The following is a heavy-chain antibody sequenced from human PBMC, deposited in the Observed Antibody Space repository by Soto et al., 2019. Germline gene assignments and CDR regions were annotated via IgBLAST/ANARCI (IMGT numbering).Heavy chain of an antibody. D-gene: IGHD3-10*01. CDR2: INPNSGNI. CDR1: GDTFTTYD. Sequence: GASVKVSCKASGDTFTTYDINWVRQATGHGLEWMGWINPNSGNIGYAQRFQGRVTMTRDTAIRTAYMEVSSLRSDDTAVYYCARGRASGSYYLLDDWGQGTLFTVPS. CDR3: ARGRASGSYYLLDD. V-gene: IGHV1-8*01. J-gene: IGHJ4*02.